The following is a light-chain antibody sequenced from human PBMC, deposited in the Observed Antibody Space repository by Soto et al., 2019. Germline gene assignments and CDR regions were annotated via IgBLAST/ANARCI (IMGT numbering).Light chain of an antibody. V-gene: IGLV2-14*01. J-gene: IGLJ1*01. Sequence: QSALTQPASVSGSPGQSITISCTGTSSDVGGYTYVSWYQQHPGKAPKLMISDVSNRPSGVSNRFSGAKSGNTASLTISGLQAEDEADYYCSSYTSSSTLYVFGTGTKLTVL. CDR1: SSDVGGYTY. CDR3: SSYTSSSTLYV. CDR2: DVS.